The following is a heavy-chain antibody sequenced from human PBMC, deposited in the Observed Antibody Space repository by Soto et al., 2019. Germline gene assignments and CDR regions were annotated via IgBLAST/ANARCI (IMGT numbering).Heavy chain of an antibody. CDR2: IIPIFGTA. D-gene: IGHD3-9*01. Sequence: ASVKVTCKASGGTFSSYAISWVRQAPGQGLEWMGGIIPIFGTANYAQKFQGRVTITADESTSTAYMELSSLRSEDTAVYYCARGVYFDWLLYGAFDIWGQGTMVTVSS. CDR3: ARGVYFDWLLYGAFDI. J-gene: IGHJ3*02. CDR1: GGTFSSYA. V-gene: IGHV1-69*13.